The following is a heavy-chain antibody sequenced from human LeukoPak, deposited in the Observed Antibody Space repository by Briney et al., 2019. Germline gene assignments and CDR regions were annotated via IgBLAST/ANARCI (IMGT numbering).Heavy chain of an antibody. J-gene: IGHJ4*02. V-gene: IGHV1-18*01. CDR1: GYTFTSYG. CDR3: ASTPDKRPGTDNRLGY. CDR2: SSAYNGNT. Sequence: AAVKVSFKGLGYTFTSYGFSLVREAPVQGLGVVGLSSAYNGNTNYAKKLQRRVTMTPDTSPSTAYMELRSLRSDDTAVYYCASTPDKRPGTDNRLGYWGQGTLVTVSS. D-gene: IGHD1-1*01.